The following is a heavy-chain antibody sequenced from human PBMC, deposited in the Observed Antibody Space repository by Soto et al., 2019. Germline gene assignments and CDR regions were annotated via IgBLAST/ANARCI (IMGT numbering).Heavy chain of an antibody. D-gene: IGHD1-1*01. Sequence: VSRPTSDERTLAHTLTGSFSGFSLSTSGEGVDWIRQPPGKAREWLALIYWDDDKRYSPSLKSRLTITKDTSKNQVVLTMTNMDPVVTVSYYCEHKALEYYDFDYWGQGTLVTVSS. V-gene: IGHV2-5*02. CDR1: GFSLSTSGEG. J-gene: IGHJ4*02. CDR3: EHKALEYYDFDY. CDR2: IYWDDDK.